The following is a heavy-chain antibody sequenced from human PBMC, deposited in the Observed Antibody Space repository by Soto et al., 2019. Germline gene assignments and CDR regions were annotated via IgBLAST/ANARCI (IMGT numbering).Heavy chain of an antibody. CDR1: GFTFDDYA. J-gene: IGHJ6*02. Sequence: GGSLRLSCAASGFTFDDYAMHWVRQAPGKGLEWVSGISWNSGSIGYGDSVKGRFTISRDNAKNSLYLQMNSLQEEDTALYYCAKDTVATAGYGMDVWGQGTTVTVSS. CDR2: ISWNSGSI. V-gene: IGHV3-9*01. CDR3: AKDTVATAGYGMDV. D-gene: IGHD6-19*01.